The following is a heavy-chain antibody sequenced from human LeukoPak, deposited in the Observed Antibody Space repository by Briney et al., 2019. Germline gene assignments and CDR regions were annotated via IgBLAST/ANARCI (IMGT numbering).Heavy chain of an antibody. CDR2: IRYDGSNK. Sequence: GRSLRLSCAASGFTFSSYGMHWVRQAPGKGLEWVAFIRYDGSNKYYADSVKGRFTISRDNSKNTLYLQMNSLRTEVTAVYYCAKDSATITEGGYWGQGTLVTVSS. D-gene: IGHD5-24*01. J-gene: IGHJ4*02. CDR3: AKDSATITEGGY. V-gene: IGHV3-30*02. CDR1: GFTFSSYG.